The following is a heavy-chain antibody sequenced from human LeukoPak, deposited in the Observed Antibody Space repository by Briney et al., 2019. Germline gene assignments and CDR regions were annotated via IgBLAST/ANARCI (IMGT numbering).Heavy chain of an antibody. CDR3: ATSYTTGNDY. D-gene: IGHD3-16*01. Sequence: ASVTISCKVSGYTFTHYYMHWVQQAPGKGLEWMGLVDPEDGETIYAEKFQGRVTITADTSTDTAYMELSSLRSEDTAVYYCATSYTTGNDYWGQGTLVTVSS. J-gene: IGHJ4*02. CDR1: GYTFTHYY. CDR2: VDPEDGET. V-gene: IGHV1-69-2*01.